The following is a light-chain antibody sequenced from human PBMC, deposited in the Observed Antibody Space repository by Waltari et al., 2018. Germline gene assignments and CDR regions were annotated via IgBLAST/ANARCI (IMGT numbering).Light chain of an antibody. CDR2: KAS. V-gene: IGKV1-5*03. Sequence: QMTQSPSTLSASVGDRVTITCRASQIISGWLAWYQQQPGKAPKLLIHKASVLESGVPSRFSGSGSGSGIEFTLTISSLQPDDFATYHCQQYSNYPWTFGQGTRVEIK. CDR1: QIISGW. J-gene: IGKJ1*01. CDR3: QQYSNYPWT.